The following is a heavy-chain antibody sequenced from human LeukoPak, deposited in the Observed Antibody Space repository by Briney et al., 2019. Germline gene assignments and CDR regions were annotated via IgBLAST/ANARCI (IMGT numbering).Heavy chain of an antibody. CDR2: IRSKTYGGTT. D-gene: IGHD2-8*01. J-gene: IGHJ4*02. CDR1: GFTFGNYA. CDR3: ARGQYYDTNGNQYYFDD. Sequence: GGSLRLSCTASGFTFGNYAMSWVRQAPGKGLEWVGFIRSKTYGGTTEYAASVKGRFTISRDDSKSIASLQMNSLKTEDTAVYYCARGQYYDTNGNQYYFDDWGQGTLVTVSS. V-gene: IGHV3-49*04.